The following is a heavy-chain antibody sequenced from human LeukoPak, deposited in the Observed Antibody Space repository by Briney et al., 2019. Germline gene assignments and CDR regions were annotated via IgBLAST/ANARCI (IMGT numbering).Heavy chain of an antibody. D-gene: IGHD7-27*01. V-gene: IGHV3-30*02. CDR1: GFTLKTYG. Sequence: PGESLRLSCAGSGFTLKTYGMYWVRQAPGKGLEWVAFTRPDADNKYYSDSVRGRFTISRDNPKNTLYLQMNSLRVEDTALYFCAKGVSEWGNLGNWGQGTLVTVSS. CDR3: AKGVSEWGNLGN. CDR2: TRPDADNK. J-gene: IGHJ4*02.